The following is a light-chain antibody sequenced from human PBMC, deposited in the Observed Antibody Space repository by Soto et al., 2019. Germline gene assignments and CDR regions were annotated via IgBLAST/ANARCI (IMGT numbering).Light chain of an antibody. CDR2: EVS. V-gene: IGLV2-14*01. Sequence: QSALTQPASVSGSPGQSITLSCTGTSSDVGGYDYVSWYQHHPGKAPKLMIYEVSNRPSGISNRFSGSKSGNTASLTISGLQAEDEADYYSSSYTTTSTQVFGGGTKLTVL. CDR3: SSYTTTSTQV. J-gene: IGLJ2*01. CDR1: SSDVGGYDY.